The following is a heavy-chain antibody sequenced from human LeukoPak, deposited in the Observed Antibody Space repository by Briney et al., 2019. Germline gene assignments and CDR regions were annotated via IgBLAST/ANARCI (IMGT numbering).Heavy chain of an antibody. J-gene: IGHJ3*02. CDR2: ISGSGGST. V-gene: IGHV3-23*01. D-gene: IGHD3-22*01. CDR3: AKGSSYYDSSGHYAFDI. Sequence: GGSLRLSCAASGFTFSSYAMSRVRQAPGKGLEWVSAISGSGGSTYYADSVKGRFTISRDNSKNTLYLQMNSLRAEDTAVYYCAKGSSYYDSSGHYAFDIWGQGTMVTVSS. CDR1: GFTFSSYA.